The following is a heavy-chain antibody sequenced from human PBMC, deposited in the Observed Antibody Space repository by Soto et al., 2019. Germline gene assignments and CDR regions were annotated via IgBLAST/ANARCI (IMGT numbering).Heavy chain of an antibody. CDR3: ARDRVRYAREGMDV. CDR2: ISAYNGNT. D-gene: IGHD3-9*01. J-gene: IGHJ6*02. CDR1: GYTFTSYG. Sequence: QVQLVQSGAEVKKPGASVKVSCKASGYTFTSYGISWVRQAPGQGLEWMGWISAYNGNTNYAQNLQGRVTMTAVFTTIKDYMELRSLISDDTAVDYCARDRVRYAREGMDVWGQGTTVTVSS. V-gene: IGHV1-18*01.